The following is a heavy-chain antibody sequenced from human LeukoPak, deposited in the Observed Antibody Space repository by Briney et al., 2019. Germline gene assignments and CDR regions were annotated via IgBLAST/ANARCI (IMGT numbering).Heavy chain of an antibody. CDR3: APGLAVVAAKSPNWFDP. V-gene: IGHV3-53*01. CDR2: IYSGGST. J-gene: IGHJ5*02. Sequence: GGSLRLSCAASGFTVINNYMSWLRQAPGKGLEWVSVIYSGGSTYYADSVKGRFTISRDNSKNTLSLQMNSLRAEDTALYYCAPGLAVVAAKSPNWFDPWGQGTLVTVSS. CDR1: GFTVINNY. D-gene: IGHD2-15*01.